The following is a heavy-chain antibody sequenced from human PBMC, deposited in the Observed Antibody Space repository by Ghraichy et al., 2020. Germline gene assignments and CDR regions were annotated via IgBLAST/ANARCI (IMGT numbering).Heavy chain of an antibody. J-gene: IGHJ4*02. D-gene: IGHD1-26*01. CDR3: ARDRPASEIVGTTYFDY. Sequence: SQTLSLTCTVSGGSINTFYWNWIRQSPQKGLEWIGYIYHSGITNYNPSLKSRVNISLDTSKNQFFLNLTSVTAADTAVYYCARDRPASEIVGTTYFDYWGQGALVTVSS. CDR2: IYHSGIT. V-gene: IGHV4-59*01. CDR1: GGSINTFY.